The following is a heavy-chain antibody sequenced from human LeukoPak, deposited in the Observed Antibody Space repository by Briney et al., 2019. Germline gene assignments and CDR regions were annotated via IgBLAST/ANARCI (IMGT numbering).Heavy chain of an antibody. V-gene: IGHV1-69*04. CDR1: GGTFSSYA. CDR2: IIPIFGIA. D-gene: IGHD2-2*01. CDR3: ARVRSIVVVPAASEVGFDY. Sequence: AASVKVSCKASGGTFSSYAISWVRQAPGQGLEWMGRIIPIFGIANYAQKFQGRVTITADKSTSTAYMELSSLRSEDTAAYYCARVRSIVVVPAASEVGFDYWGQGTLVTVSS. J-gene: IGHJ4*02.